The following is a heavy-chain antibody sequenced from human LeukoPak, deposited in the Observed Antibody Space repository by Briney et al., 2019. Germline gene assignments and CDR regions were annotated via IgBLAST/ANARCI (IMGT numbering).Heavy chain of an antibody. CDR1: GFTFSSYG. CDR3: AKDGGTCYYRPYYMDV. J-gene: IGHJ6*03. CDR2: IWYDGSNK. D-gene: IGHD3-9*01. V-gene: IGHV3-33*06. Sequence: GGSLRLSCAASGFTFSSYGMHGVRQAPGKGLEGVAVIWYDGSNKYYADSVKGRFTISRDNSKNTLYLQMNSLRAEDTAVYYCAKDGGTCYYRPYYMDVWRKEPRVSVP.